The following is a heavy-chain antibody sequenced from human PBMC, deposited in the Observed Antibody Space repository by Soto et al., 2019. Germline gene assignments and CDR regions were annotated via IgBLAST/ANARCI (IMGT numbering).Heavy chain of an antibody. CDR3: ARDRIISGMDV. CDR2: IYYSGST. Sequence: QVQLQESGPGLVKPSQTLSLTCTVSGGSISSGGYYWSWIRQHPGKGLEWIGYIYYSGSTYYNPSLKSRDTITVDTSKNQFSLKLSSVTAADTAVYYCARDRIISGMDVWGQGTTVTVSS. J-gene: IGHJ6*02. CDR1: GGSISSGGYY. V-gene: IGHV4-31*03. D-gene: IGHD2-15*01.